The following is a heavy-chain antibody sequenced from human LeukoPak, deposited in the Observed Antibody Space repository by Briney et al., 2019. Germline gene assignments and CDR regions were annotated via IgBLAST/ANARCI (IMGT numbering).Heavy chain of an antibody. CDR2: ISGSGGST. J-gene: IGHJ4*02. D-gene: IGHD6-13*01. CDR3: PRDSIAQLELGDLDY. Sequence: GGSLRLACAASGFTFSNYAMSWVRQAPGKGLEWVSTISGSGGSTYYADSVKGRFTISRDNSKNTLYLQMNSLRAEDTAVYYCPRDSIAQLELGDLDYWGQGTLATVSS. V-gene: IGHV3-23*01. CDR1: GFTFSNYA.